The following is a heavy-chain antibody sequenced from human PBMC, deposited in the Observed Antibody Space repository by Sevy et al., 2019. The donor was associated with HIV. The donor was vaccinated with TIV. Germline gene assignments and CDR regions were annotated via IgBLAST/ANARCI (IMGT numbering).Heavy chain of an antibody. D-gene: IGHD6-6*01. J-gene: IGHJ3*02. CDR1: GGSFSGYY. Sequence: SETLSLTCAVYGGSFSGYYWSWIRQPPGKGLEWIGEINHSGSTNYNPSLKSRVTISVDTSKNQFSLKLSSVTAADTAVYYCARGPDRAARLEVRSSDAFDIWGQGTMVTVSS. V-gene: IGHV4-34*01. CDR2: INHSGST. CDR3: ARGPDRAARLEVRSSDAFDI.